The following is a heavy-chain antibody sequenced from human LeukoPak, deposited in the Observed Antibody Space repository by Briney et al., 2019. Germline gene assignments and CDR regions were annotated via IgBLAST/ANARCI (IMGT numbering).Heavy chain of an antibody. CDR2: ISYDGSNK. CDR1: GFTFSSYG. CDR3: AKEGPALGYSSSWYEGYYGMDV. J-gene: IGHJ6*02. Sequence: GGSLRLSCAASGFTFSSYGMHWVRQAPGKGLEWVAVISYDGSNKYYADSVKGRFTISRDNSKNTLYLQMNSLRAEDTAVYYCAKEGPALGYSSSWYEGYYGMDVWGQGTKVTVSS. V-gene: IGHV3-30*18. D-gene: IGHD6-13*01.